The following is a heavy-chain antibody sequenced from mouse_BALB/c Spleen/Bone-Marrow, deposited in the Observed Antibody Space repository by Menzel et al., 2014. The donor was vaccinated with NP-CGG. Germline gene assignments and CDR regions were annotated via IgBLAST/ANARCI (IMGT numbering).Heavy chain of an antibody. J-gene: IGHJ3*01. CDR1: GYSITSDYA. CDR2: ISYSGST. V-gene: IGHV3-2*02. D-gene: IGHD3-1*01. Sequence: EVQGVESGPGLVKPSQSLSLTCTVTGYSITSDYAWNWIRQFPGSKLEWMGYISYSGSTSYNPSLKSRISITRDTSKNQFFLQLNSVTTEDTATYYCARGGARATGWFAYWGQGTLVTVSA. CDR3: ARGGARATGWFAY.